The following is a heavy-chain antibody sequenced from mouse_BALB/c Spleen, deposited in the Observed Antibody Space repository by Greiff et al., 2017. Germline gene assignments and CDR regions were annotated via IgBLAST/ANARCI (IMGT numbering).Heavy chain of an antibody. Sequence: EVQRVESGGGLVKPGGSLKLSCAASGFTFSSYAMSWVRQSPEKRLEWVAEISSGGSYTYYPDTVTGRFTISRDNAKNTLYLEMSSLRSEDTAMYYCARDQNYGSSYYAMDYWGQGTSVTVSS. V-gene: IGHV5-9-4*01. CDR1: GFTFSSYA. D-gene: IGHD1-1*01. J-gene: IGHJ4*01. CDR2: ISSGGSYT. CDR3: ARDQNYGSSYYAMDY.